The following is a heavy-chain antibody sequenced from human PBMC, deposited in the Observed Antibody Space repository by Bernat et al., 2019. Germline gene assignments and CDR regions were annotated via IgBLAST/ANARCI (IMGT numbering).Heavy chain of an antibody. CDR1: GITFSNYA. Sequence: EVQLLESGGGLVQPGGSLRLSCAASGITFSNYAMSWVRQAPGKGLEWVSAISGSGGNTYYADSVKGRFTISRDNSKNTLYLQMSSLRAEDRAVYYCAKDYYDSSAYYYYFDYWGQGTLVTVSS. D-gene: IGHD3-22*01. CDR3: AKDYYDSSAYYYYFDY. V-gene: IGHV3-23*01. J-gene: IGHJ4*02. CDR2: ISGSGGNT.